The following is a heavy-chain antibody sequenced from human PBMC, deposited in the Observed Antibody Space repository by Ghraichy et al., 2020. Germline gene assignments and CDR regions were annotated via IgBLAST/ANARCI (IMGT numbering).Heavy chain of an antibody. CDR1: GGSISSSSYY. Sequence: SETLSLTCTVSGGSISSSSYYWGWIRQPPGKGLEWIGSIYYSGSTYYNPSLQSRVTISVDTSKNQFSLKLSSVTAADTAVYYCARHRAYCGGDCYSPYYYYYMDVWGKGTTVTVSS. J-gene: IGHJ6*03. V-gene: IGHV4-39*01. CDR3: ARHRAYCGGDCYSPYYYYYMDV. D-gene: IGHD2-21*02. CDR2: IYYSGST.